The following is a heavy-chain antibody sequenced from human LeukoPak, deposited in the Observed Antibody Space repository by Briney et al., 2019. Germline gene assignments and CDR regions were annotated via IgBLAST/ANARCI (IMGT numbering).Heavy chain of an antibody. J-gene: IGHJ6*03. CDR2: IYTSGST. CDR3: ARDKVQVVPAAPREYYYYYYMDV. V-gene: IGHV4-4*07. Sequence: SETLSLTCTVSGGSIGSYYWSWIRQPAGKGLEWIGRIYTSGSTNYNPSLKSRVTTSVDTSKNQFSLKLSSVTAADTAVYYCARDKVQVVPAAPREYYYYYYMDVWGKGTTVTVSS. CDR1: GGSIGSYY. D-gene: IGHD2-2*01.